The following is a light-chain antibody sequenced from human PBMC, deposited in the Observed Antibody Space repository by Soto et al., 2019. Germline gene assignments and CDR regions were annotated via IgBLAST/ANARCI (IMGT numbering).Light chain of an antibody. Sequence: DIHMTQSPSSVSASVGDRVTITCLASQGITSWLVWYQLKPGKAPKILIYDASTLESGVPSRFSGSGSGTEFTLTISGLLPEDFATYHCQQLNTLPFTFGQGTRLEIK. CDR3: QQLNTLPFT. CDR1: QGITSW. V-gene: IGKV1-12*01. CDR2: DAS. J-gene: IGKJ5*01.